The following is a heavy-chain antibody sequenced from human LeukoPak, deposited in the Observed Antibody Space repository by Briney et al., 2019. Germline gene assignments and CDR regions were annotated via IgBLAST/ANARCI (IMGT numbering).Heavy chain of an antibody. Sequence: GGSLRLSCEASGFTFSTYGINWVRQAPGKGLEWVSYISSSSSTIYYADSVKGRFTISRDNAKNSLYLQMNSLRAEDTAVYYCAKAPVTTCRGAFCYPFDYWGLGTLVTVSS. CDR3: AKAPVTTCRGAFCYPFDY. CDR1: GFTFSTYG. D-gene: IGHD2-15*01. V-gene: IGHV3-48*01. J-gene: IGHJ4*02. CDR2: ISSSSSTI.